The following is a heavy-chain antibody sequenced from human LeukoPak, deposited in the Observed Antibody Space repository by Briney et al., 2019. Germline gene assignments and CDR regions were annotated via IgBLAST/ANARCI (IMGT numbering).Heavy chain of an antibody. J-gene: IGHJ3*02. V-gene: IGHV3-20*01. Sequence: GGSLRLSCAASGFTFDDYGMSWVRQAPGKGLEWVSGINWNGGSTGYADSVKGRFTISRDNAKNSLYLLMNSLRAEDTALYHCARDSQQHCGGDCYSDAFDIWGQGTMVTVSS. D-gene: IGHD2-21*01. CDR2: INWNGGST. CDR1: GFTFDDYG. CDR3: ARDSQQHCGGDCYSDAFDI.